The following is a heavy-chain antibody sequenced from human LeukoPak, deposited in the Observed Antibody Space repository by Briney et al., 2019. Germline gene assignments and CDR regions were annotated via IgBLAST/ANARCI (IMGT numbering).Heavy chain of an antibody. V-gene: IGHV3-23*01. J-gene: IGHJ4*02. CDR3: AKGEPLRYFDWLLSRSPSFDY. Sequence: GGSLRLSCAASGFTFSSYAMSWVRQAPGKGLEWVSAISGSGGSTYYADSVKGRFTISRDNSKNTLYLQMNSLRAEDTAVYYCAKGEPLRYFDWLLSRSPSFDYWGQETLVTVSS. D-gene: IGHD3-9*01. CDR2: ISGSGGST. CDR1: GFTFSSYA.